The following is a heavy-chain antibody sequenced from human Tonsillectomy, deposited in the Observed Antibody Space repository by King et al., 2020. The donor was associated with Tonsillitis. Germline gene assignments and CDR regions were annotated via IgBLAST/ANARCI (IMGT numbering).Heavy chain of an antibody. V-gene: IGHV3-30*04. D-gene: IGHD4-17*01. J-gene: IGHJ4*02. Sequence: VQLVESGGGVVQPGRSLRLSCAASGFTFSSYAMYWVRQAPGKGLEWVAVISYDGSNKNYADSVKGRFTISRDKSKNTLYLQMNSLRTDDTAVYYCARDENDCGDYNALSYWGQGALVTVSS. CDR1: GFTFSSYA. CDR2: ISYDGSNK. CDR3: ARDENDCGDYNALSY.